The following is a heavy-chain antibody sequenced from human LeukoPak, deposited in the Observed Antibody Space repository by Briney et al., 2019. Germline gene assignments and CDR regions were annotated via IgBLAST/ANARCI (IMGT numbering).Heavy chain of an antibody. D-gene: IGHD6-25*01. CDR2: SSAYNGNT. J-gene: IGHJ4*02. CDR3: ARDRAASDY. V-gene: IGHV1-18*01. CDR1: VYTFTSYG. Sequence: ASVKVSCKASVYTFTSYGISWVRQAPGQGLEWMGGSSAYNGNTNCAQKLQGRVTMTTDTSQSTAYMELRSLRSDDTAVYYCARDRAASDYWGQGTLVTVSS.